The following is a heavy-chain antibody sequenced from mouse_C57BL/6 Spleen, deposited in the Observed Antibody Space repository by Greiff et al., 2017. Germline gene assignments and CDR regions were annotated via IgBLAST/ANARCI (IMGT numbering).Heavy chain of an antibody. CDR2: IYPGDGDT. CDR3: ARMVYDGYYVAY. Sequence: QVQLQQSGAELVKPGASVKISCKASGYAFSSYWMNWVKQRPGKGLEWIGQIYPGDGDTNYNGKFKGKATLTADKSSSTAYMQLSSLTSEDSAVYFCARMVYDGYYVAYWGQGTLVTVSA. CDR1: GYAFSSYW. D-gene: IGHD2-3*01. V-gene: IGHV1-80*01. J-gene: IGHJ3*01.